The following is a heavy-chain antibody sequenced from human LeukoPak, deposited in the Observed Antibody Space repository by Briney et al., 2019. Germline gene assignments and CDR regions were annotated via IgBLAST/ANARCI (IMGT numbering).Heavy chain of an antibody. CDR2: ISAYNGNT. D-gene: IGHD2-21*02. V-gene: IGHV1-18*01. CDR3: AREPRYCGGDCYSDAFDI. CDR1: GGTFSSYA. J-gene: IGHJ3*02. Sequence: ASVKVSCKASGGTFSSYAISWVRQAPGQGLEWMGWISAYNGNTNYAQKLQGRVTMTTDTSTSTAYMELRSLRSEDTAVYYCAREPRYCGGDCYSDAFDIWGQGTMVTVSS.